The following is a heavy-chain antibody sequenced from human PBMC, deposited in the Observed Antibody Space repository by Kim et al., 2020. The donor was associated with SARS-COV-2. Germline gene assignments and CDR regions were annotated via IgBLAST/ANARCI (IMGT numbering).Heavy chain of an antibody. CDR3: ARHGDGYNSDHY. J-gene: IGHJ4*02. Sequence: YYNPSLKSRVTISVDTSKNQFSLKLSSVTAADTAVYYCARHGDGYNSDHYWGQGTLVTVSS. V-gene: IGHV4-39*01. D-gene: IGHD2-21*01.